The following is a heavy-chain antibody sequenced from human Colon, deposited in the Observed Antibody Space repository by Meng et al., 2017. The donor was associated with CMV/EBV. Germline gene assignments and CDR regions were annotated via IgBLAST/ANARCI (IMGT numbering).Heavy chain of an antibody. D-gene: IGHD6-19*01. V-gene: IGHV1-3*04. CDR1: GFTFTTYS. Sequence: SCKASGFTFTTYSIHWVRQAPGQRLEWMGWVNTGNGNTKYSRNFQGRVTITRDSSATTTYMELNSLTSEDTAVYYCARGYTSGCRDYWGQGTLVTVSS. J-gene: IGHJ4*02. CDR3: ARGYTSGCRDY. CDR2: VNTGNGNT.